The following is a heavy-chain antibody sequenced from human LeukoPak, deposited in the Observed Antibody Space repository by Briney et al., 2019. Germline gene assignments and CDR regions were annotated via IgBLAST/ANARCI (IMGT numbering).Heavy chain of an antibody. CDR2: ISYDGSNK. D-gene: IGHD3-22*01. CDR1: GFSFSDYA. V-gene: IGHV3-30*14. Sequence: PGGPLRLSCAASGFSFSDYAMHWVRQAPGKGLEWVAIISYDGSNKFYAGSVKGRFTISRDNSKNTLYLQMDSLRVEDTAVYYCGGYSSLDHWGQGTLVTVSS. CDR3: GGYSSLDH. J-gene: IGHJ4*02.